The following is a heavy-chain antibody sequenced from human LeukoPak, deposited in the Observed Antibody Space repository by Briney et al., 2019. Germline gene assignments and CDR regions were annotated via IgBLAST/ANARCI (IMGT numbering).Heavy chain of an antibody. CDR2: IKSKTDGGTT. V-gene: IGHV3-15*01. CDR3: TTLRAAANIDY. J-gene: IGHJ4*02. D-gene: IGHD6-13*01. Sequence: PGGSLRLSCAASGFTFSNAWMTWVRQAPGKGLEWVGRIKSKTDGGTTEYAAPVEGTFTISRDDSKNTLYLQMNSLRTEDTAVYYSTTLRAAANIDYWGQGTLVTVSS. CDR1: GFTFSNAW.